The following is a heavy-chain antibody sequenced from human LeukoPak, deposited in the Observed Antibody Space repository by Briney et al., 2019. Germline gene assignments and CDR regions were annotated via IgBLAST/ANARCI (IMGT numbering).Heavy chain of an antibody. CDR1: GYTFTSYD. Sequence: ASVKVSCKASGYTFTSYDINWVRQAAGQGREWMGWMNPNSGNTGYAQKFQGRVTITRNTSISTAYMELSSLRSEDTAVYYCAKGPRTVRFGDRHKGIFDYWGQGTLVTVSS. CDR3: AKGPRTVRFGDRHKGIFDY. CDR2: MNPNSGNT. D-gene: IGHD3-10*01. V-gene: IGHV1-8*03. J-gene: IGHJ4*02.